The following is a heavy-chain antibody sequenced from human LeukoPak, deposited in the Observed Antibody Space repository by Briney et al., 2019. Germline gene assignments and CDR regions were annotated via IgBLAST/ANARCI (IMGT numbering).Heavy chain of an antibody. J-gene: IGHJ4*02. CDR2: MSGSGRNT. CDR3: AATYDSRGYYYGLFDY. Sequence: GGSLRLSCAASGFTFSSYAVSWVRQAPGKGLEWVSTMSGSGRNTYYADSVRGRFTISRDNSKNSLYLQMNSLRAEDTAVYYCAATYDSRGYYYGLFDYWGQGTLVTVSS. V-gene: IGHV3-23*01. CDR1: GFTFSSYA. D-gene: IGHD3-22*01.